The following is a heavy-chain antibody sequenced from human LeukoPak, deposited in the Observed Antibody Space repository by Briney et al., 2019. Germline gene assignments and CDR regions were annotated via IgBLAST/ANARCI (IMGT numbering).Heavy chain of an antibody. V-gene: IGHV4-39*07. Sequence: SETLSLTCSVSGVSISSGSNYWGWIRQPPGKTLEWIGSIYSSGSTYYNPSLKSRVIILIDTAKNHFSLNLSSVTAADTAVYHCARLGFDSSGIGAYAFDVWGQGTMVTVSS. CDR1: GVSISSGSNY. J-gene: IGHJ3*01. CDR2: IYSSGST. D-gene: IGHD3-22*01. CDR3: ARLGFDSSGIGAYAFDV.